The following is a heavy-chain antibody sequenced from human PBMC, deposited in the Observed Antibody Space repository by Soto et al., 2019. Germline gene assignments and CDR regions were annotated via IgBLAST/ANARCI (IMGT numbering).Heavy chain of an antibody. Sequence: ASVKVSCKASGYTLTAFYIHWVRQAPRQGLEWMGWINPNSGGTNYAKRFQGRVTMTRDTSIRTAYMELSSLRSEDTAVYYCARGGGTRYSYYYYGMDVWGQGTTVTVSS. CDR1: GYTLTAFY. CDR3: ARGGGTRYSYYYYGMDV. V-gene: IGHV1-2*02. J-gene: IGHJ6*02. CDR2: INPNSGGT. D-gene: IGHD3-16*02.